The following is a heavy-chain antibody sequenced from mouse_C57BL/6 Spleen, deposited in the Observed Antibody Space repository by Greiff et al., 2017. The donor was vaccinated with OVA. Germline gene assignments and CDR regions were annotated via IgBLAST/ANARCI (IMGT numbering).Heavy chain of an antibody. Sequence: QVQLQQPGAELVKPGASVKMSCKASGYTFTSYWITWVKQRPGQGLEWIGDIYPGSGSTNYNEKLKSKATLTVEKSSSNAYIQLSSLTSVDSAVYYCARGVSYGSSYEGYFDVWGTGPTVTVSS. CDR1: GYTFTSYW. CDR2: IYPGSGST. CDR3: ARGVSYGSSYEGYFDV. J-gene: IGHJ1*03. D-gene: IGHD1-1*01. V-gene: IGHV1-55*01.